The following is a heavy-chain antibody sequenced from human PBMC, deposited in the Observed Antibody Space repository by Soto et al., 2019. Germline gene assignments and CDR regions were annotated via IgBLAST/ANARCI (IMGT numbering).Heavy chain of an antibody. CDR3: TTGPNLRPLAAFDI. CDR2: IKSKTDGGTI. J-gene: IGHJ3*02. V-gene: IGHV3-15*01. CDR1: GFTFTNAW. Sequence: EVQLVESGGGLVKPGGSLRLSCAASGFTFTNAWMTWVRQGPGKGLEWVGRIKSKTDGGTIDYAAPVKGRFTISRDDSKNTLYLQTNSLKTEDTAVYYCTTGPNLRPLAAFDIWAQGTVVTVSS.